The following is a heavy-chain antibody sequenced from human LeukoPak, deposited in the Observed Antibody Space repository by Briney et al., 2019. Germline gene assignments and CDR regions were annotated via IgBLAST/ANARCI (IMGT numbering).Heavy chain of an antibody. CDR3: AKDMDVCIYGYNFDY. CDR2: ISGSGGST. Sequence: PGGSLRLSCAASGFTFSSYAMSWVRQAPGTGLEWVSVISGSGGSTVHADSVKGRFTISRDNSKNTLYLQMNSLRAEDTAVYYCAKDMDVCIYGYNFDYWGQGTLVTVSS. V-gene: IGHV3-23*01. CDR1: GFTFSSYA. J-gene: IGHJ4*02. D-gene: IGHD5-24*01.